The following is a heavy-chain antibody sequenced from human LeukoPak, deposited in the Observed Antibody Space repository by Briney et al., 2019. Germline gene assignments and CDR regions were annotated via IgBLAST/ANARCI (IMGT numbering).Heavy chain of an antibody. CDR2: IYPADSDT. J-gene: IGHJ4*02. CDR1: GYSFTTSW. CDR3: ARQGSGYINY. D-gene: IGHD6-19*01. Sequence: GESLKISCKGSGYSFTTSWIGWVRQMPGKGLGWMGIIYPADSDTRYSPSFQGQVTISADKSITTAYLQWSSLKASDTAMYYCARQGSGYINYWGQGTLVTVSS. V-gene: IGHV5-51*01.